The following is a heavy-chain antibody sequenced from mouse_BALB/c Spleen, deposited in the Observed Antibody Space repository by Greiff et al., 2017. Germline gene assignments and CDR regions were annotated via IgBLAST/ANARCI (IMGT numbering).Heavy chain of an antibody. CDR1: GYAFSSYW. Sequence: QVQLKESGAELVRPGSSVKISCKASGYAFSSYWMNWVKQRPGQGLEWIGQIYPGDGDTNYNGKFKGKATLTADKSSSTAYMQLSSLTSEDSAVYFCARSGYDYEGAMDYWGQGTSVTVSS. D-gene: IGHD2-4*01. CDR2: IYPGDGDT. J-gene: IGHJ4*01. CDR3: ARSGYDYEGAMDY. V-gene: IGHV1-80*01.